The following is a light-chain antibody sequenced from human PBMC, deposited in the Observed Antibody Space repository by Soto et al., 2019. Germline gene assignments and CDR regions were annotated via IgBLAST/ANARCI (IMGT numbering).Light chain of an antibody. CDR3: QQYNSYWT. Sequence: DIQMTQSPSTLSASVGDRVTITCRASQSVGTWLAWYQQKPGKAPKILVYKASSLESGVPSRFSGSGSVTEFTLTISSLQPDDFATYYCQQYNSYWTFGQGTKLEIK. CDR2: KAS. J-gene: IGKJ2*01. V-gene: IGKV1-5*03. CDR1: QSVGTW.